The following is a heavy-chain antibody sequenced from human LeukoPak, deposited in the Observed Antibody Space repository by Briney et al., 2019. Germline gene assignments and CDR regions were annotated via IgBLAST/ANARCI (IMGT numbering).Heavy chain of an antibody. J-gene: IGHJ4*02. V-gene: IGHV3-33*01. D-gene: IGHD3-10*01. CDR3: AGNYGPYYFDY. CDR2: IWYDGSNK. CDR1: GFTFSNYG. Sequence: PGRSLRLSCAASGFTFSNYGMHWVRQAPGKGLEWVAVIWYDGSNKYYADSVKGRFTISRDNSKNTLYLQMNSLRAGDTAVYYCAGNYGPYYFDYWGQGTLVTVSS.